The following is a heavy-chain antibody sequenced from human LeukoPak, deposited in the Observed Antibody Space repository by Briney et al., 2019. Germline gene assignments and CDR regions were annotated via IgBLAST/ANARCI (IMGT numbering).Heavy chain of an antibody. J-gene: IGHJ5*02. V-gene: IGHV3-48*03. D-gene: IGHD3-16*02. CDR3: ARATYVWGSYRANWFDP. CDR1: GFTFSSYE. Sequence: GGSLRLSCAASGFTFSSYEMNWVRQAPGKGREWVSYISSSGSTIYYADSVKGRFTISRDNAKNSLYLQMNSLRAEDTAVYYCARATYVWGSYRANWFDPWGQGTLVTVSS. CDR2: ISSSGSTI.